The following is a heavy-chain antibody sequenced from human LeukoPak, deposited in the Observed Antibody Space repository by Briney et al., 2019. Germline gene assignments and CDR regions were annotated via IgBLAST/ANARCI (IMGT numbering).Heavy chain of an antibody. CDR2: INHSGST. CDR3: ARAKYYDFWSGYYFDY. Sequence: SETLSLTCAVYGGSFSGYYWSWIRQPPGKGLEWIGEINHSGSTNYNPSLKSRVTISVDTSKNQFSLKLSSVTAADAAVYYCARAKYYDFWSGYYFDYWGQGTLVTVSS. V-gene: IGHV4-34*01. J-gene: IGHJ4*02. D-gene: IGHD3-3*01. CDR1: GGSFSGYY.